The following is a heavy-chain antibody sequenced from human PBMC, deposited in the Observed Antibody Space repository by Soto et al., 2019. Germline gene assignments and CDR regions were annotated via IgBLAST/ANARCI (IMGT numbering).Heavy chain of an antibody. J-gene: IGHJ6*01. CDR1: ALTFSSYS. V-gene: IGHV3-23*01. D-gene: IGHD3-3*01. Sequence: GRSPILSSASAALTFSSYSMILVRQAPGKGLEWVSGVNGGGDITYYAESVKGRFTISRDNSKNTLYLQMNSLRAEDTVVLYGAIGDFGVVMEFLVKGSTDTVSS. CDR2: VNGGGDIT. CDR3: AIGDFGVVMEF.